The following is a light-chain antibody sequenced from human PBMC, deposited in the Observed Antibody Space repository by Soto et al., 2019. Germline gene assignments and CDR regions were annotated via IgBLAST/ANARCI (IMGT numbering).Light chain of an antibody. V-gene: IGLV1-47*01. Sequence: QAVVTQPPSASGTPGQRVTISCSESSSSIGSNYIYWYQQLPGTAPKLLIYRDSQRPSGVPDRFSGSKSGTSASLAISGLRSEDEADYYCAAWDDSLRGWVFGRGTKLTVL. CDR3: AAWDDSLRGWV. CDR2: RDS. J-gene: IGLJ3*02. CDR1: SSSIGSNY.